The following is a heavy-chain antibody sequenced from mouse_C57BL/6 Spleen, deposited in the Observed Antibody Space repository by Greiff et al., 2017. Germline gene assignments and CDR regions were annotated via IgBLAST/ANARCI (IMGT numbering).Heavy chain of an antibody. CDR1: GFTFSSYA. J-gene: IGHJ3*01. CDR3: ARGGYGRAWFAY. CDR2: ISDGGSYT. V-gene: IGHV5-4*03. Sequence: DVKLVESGGGLVKPGGSLKLSCAASGFTFSSYAMSWVRQTPEKRLEWVATISDGGSYTYYPDNVKGRFTISRDNAKNNLYLQMSHLKSEDTAMYYCARGGYGRAWFAYWGQGTLVTVSA. D-gene: IGHD1-1*01.